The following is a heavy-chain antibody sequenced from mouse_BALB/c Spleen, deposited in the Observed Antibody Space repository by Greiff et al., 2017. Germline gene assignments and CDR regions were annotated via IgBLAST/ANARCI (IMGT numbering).Heavy chain of an antibody. CDR3: TRDYYGPYYAMDY. CDR1: GFPFTSFW. CDR2: IYPGNSDT. D-gene: IGHD1-1*01. J-gene: IGHJ4*01. Sequence: VPLQPSGTVLARPWASVKMSCQVSGFPFTSFWMHWVKQRPGQGLEWIGAIYPGNSDTSFNQKFKGKAKLTAVTSTSTAYMELSSLTNEDSAVYYCTRDYYGPYYAMDYWGQGTSVTVSS. V-gene: IGHV1-5*01.